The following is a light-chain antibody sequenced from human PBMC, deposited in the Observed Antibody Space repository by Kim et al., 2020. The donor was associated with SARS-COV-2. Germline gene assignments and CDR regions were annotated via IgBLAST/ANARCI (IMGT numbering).Light chain of an antibody. CDR1: SSDIGGYDY. V-gene: IGLV2-8*01. CDR2: EVR. Sequence: GPSVTISCTGTSSDIGGYDYVSWYQQHPGKAPNLTIYEVRKRPSGVPDRFSGSKSGNTASLTVSGLQAEDEADYYCGSYAGSNNYVFGTGTKVTVL. CDR3: GSYAGSNNYV. J-gene: IGLJ1*01.